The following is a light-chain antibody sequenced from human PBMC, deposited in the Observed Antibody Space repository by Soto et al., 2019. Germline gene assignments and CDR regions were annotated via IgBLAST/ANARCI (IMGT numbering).Light chain of an antibody. CDR2: GAS. CDR3: QQYGSSPLT. V-gene: IGKV3-20*01. J-gene: IGKJ4*01. Sequence: EIVLTQSPGTLSLSPGERATLSCRASQSVTSSYLAWYQQKPGQAPRLIIYGASSRATVIPDRFSGSGSGTDFTLNISRLEPEDFAVYYCQQYGSSPLTFGGGTKVEIK. CDR1: QSVTSSY.